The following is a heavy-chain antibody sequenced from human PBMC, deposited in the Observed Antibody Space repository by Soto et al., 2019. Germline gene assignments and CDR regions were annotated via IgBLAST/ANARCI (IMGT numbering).Heavy chain of an antibody. CDR3: ARSESYGGNSDWFDP. CDR1: GGSISSYY. Sequence: SETLSLTCTVSGGSISSYYWTWIRQPPGKGLEWIGYIYHSGSTYYNPSLKGRVTISVDRSKTQFSLKLSSVTAADTAVYYCARSESYGGNSDWFDPWGQGTLVTVSS. D-gene: IGHD4-17*01. J-gene: IGHJ5*02. V-gene: IGHV4-59*12. CDR2: IYHSGST.